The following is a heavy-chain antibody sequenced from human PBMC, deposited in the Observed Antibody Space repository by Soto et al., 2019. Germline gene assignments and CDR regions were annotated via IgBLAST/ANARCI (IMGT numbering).Heavy chain of an antibody. J-gene: IGHJ4*02. CDR3: ARQSSLWFGEFRIDY. CDR1: GGSISSSSYY. V-gene: IGHV4-39*01. CDR2: IYYSGST. Sequence: SETLSLTCTVSGGSISSSSYYWGWIRQPPGKGLEWIGSIYYSGSTYYNPSLKSRVTISVDTSKNQFSLKLSSVTAADTAVYYCARQSSLWFGEFRIDYWGQGTLVNLSS. D-gene: IGHD3-10*01.